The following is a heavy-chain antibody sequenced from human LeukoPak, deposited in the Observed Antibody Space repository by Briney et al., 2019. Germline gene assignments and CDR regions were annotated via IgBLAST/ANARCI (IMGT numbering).Heavy chain of an antibody. V-gene: IGHV3-13*01. CDR1: GFTFSRYD. CDR2: IGVAGDT. J-gene: IGHJ6*02. Sequence: TGGSLRLSCAATGFTFSRYDVHWVRQAAGKGLEWVSAIGVAGDTYYPGSVKGRFTISRDNAKNTLYLQMDSLRAEDTAVYYCARDAVDTANAVWGQGTTVTVSS. D-gene: IGHD5-18*01. CDR3: ARDAVDTANAV.